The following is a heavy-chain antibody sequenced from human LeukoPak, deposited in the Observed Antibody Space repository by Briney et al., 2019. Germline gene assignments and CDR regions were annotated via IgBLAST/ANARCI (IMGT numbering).Heavy chain of an antibody. D-gene: IGHD6-19*01. CDR2: ISTSGST. J-gene: IGHJ5*02. V-gene: IGHV4-4*07. CDR3: ARVVAVAGSNWFDP. Sequence: SETLSLTCTVSGDSVSTYYWSWIRQSAGKGLEWIGHISTSGSTTHNPSLKSRFTISVDTSKNQFSLKLSSVTAADTAVYYCARVVAVAGSNWFDPWGQGTLVTVSS. CDR1: GDSVSTYY.